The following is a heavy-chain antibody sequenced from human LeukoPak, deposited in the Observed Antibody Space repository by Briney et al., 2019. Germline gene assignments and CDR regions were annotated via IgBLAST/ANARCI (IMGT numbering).Heavy chain of an antibody. CDR1: GFTFSSYA. Sequence: GGSLRLSCAASGFTFSSYAMHWVRQAPGKGLEWVAVISYDGSNKYYADSVKGRFTISRDNSKNTLYLQMNSLRAEDTAVYYCALQGYLVAFEYWGRETLVTVSS. V-gene: IGHV3-30-3*01. D-gene: IGHD6-13*01. J-gene: IGHJ4*02. CDR3: ALQGYLVAFEY. CDR2: ISYDGSNK.